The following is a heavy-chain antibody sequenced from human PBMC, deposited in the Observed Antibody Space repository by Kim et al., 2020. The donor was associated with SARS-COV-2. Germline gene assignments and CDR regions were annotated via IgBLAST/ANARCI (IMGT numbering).Heavy chain of an antibody. J-gene: IGHJ3*02. Sequence: GGSLRLSCAASGFTFDDYAMHWVRQAPGKGLEWVSGISWNSGSIGYADSVKGRFTISRDNAKNSLYLQMNSLRAEDTALYYCAKARGAYYYDRAFDIWGQGTMVTVSS. CDR2: ISWNSGSI. CDR1: GFTFDDYA. D-gene: IGHD3-22*01. CDR3: AKARGAYYYDRAFDI. V-gene: IGHV3-9*01.